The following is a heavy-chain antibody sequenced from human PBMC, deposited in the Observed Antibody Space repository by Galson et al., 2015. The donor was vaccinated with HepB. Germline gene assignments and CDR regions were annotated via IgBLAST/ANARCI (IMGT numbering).Heavy chain of an antibody. Sequence: QSGAEVKKPGESLRISCKGSGYSFTSYWISWVRQMHGKGLEWMGRIDPSDSYTNYSPSFQGHVTISADKSISTAYLQWSSLKASDTAMYYCARHSVSDYDFWSALDYWGQETLVTVSS. J-gene: IGHJ4*02. CDR3: ARHSVSDYDFWSALDY. CDR1: GYSFTSYW. V-gene: IGHV5-10-1*01. D-gene: IGHD3-3*01. CDR2: IDPSDSYT.